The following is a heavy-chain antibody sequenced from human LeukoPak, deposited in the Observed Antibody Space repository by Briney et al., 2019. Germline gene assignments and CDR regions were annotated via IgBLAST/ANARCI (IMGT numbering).Heavy chain of an antibody. CDR3: ARFGEYYYDSSGYYGGGFDY. CDR2: IISSSSYI. D-gene: IGHD3-22*01. J-gene: IGHJ4*02. V-gene: IGHV3-21*01. Sequence: GRSLRLSCAASGFTFSSYSMNWVRQAPGKGLEWVSSIISSSSYIYYADSVKGRFTISRDNAKNSLYLQMNSLRAEDTAVYYCARFGEYYYDSSGYYGGGFDYWGQGTLVTVSS. CDR1: GFTFSSYS.